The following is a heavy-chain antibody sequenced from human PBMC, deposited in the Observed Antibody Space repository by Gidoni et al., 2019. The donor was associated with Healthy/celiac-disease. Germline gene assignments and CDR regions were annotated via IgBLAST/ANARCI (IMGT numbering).Heavy chain of an antibody. CDR2: ISGSGGST. Sequence: EVQLLESGGGLVQPGGSLRLSCAASGFTFSSYAMSWVRQAPGKGLEWVSAISGSGGSTYYADSVKGRFTISRDNSKNTLYLQMNSLRAEDTAVYYCAKDPPRWSTAGVYYYYMDVWGKGTTVTVSS. D-gene: IGHD2-15*01. J-gene: IGHJ6*03. CDR1: GFTFSSYA. V-gene: IGHV3-23*01. CDR3: AKDPPRWSTAGVYYYYMDV.